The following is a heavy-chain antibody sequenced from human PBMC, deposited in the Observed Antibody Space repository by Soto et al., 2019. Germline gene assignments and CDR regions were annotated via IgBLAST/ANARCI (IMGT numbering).Heavy chain of an antibody. CDR3: ARTGDYSFDY. J-gene: IGHJ4*02. V-gene: IGHV3-21*01. Sequence: GGSLRLSCAASGFTFNNYRMDWVRQAPGKGLEWVSSITSSSSYIYYADSLKGRFTISRDNAKNSLYLQMHSLGADDTAVYSCARTGDYSFDYWGPGTLVTVSS. CDR2: ITSSSSYI. CDR1: GFTFNNYR. D-gene: IGHD2-21*01.